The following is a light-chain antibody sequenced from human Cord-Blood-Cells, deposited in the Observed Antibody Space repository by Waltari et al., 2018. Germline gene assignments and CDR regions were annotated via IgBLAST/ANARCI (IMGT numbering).Light chain of an antibody. CDR3: MQALQTPLT. CDR2: LGS. J-gene: IGKJ4*01. CDR1: QSLLHSNGYNY. Sequence: DIVMTQSPLSLPVTPGEPASISCRSSQSLLHSNGYNYLDWYLQKPGQSPQLLIYLGSNRASGVPDRFNGSGSGTDFTLKISRVEAEDVGGYYCMQALQTPLTFGGGTKVEIK. V-gene: IGKV2-28*01.